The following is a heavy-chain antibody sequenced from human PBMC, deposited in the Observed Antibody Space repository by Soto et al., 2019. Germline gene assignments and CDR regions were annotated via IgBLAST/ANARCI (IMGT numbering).Heavy chain of an antibody. CDR1: GGSISSGGYY. V-gene: IGHV4-31*03. J-gene: IGHJ4*02. D-gene: IGHD2-15*01. CDR2: IYYSGST. Sequence: QVQLQESGPGLVKPSQTLSLTCTVSGGSISSGGYYWSWIRQHPGKGLEWIGYIYYSGSTYYNPSLTSRVTISVDTSKNQLSLKLSSVTAADTAGYYCARRYGGNFDYWGQGTLVTVSS. CDR3: ARRYGGNFDY.